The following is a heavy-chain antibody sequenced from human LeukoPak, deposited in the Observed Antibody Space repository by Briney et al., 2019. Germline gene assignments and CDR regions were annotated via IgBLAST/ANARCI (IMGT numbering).Heavy chain of an antibody. D-gene: IGHD3-3*01. CDR1: GYTFTSYG. J-gene: IGHJ6*02. CDR2: ISAYNGNT. Sequence: ASVKVSCKASGYTFTSYGISWVRQAPGQGLEWMGWISAYNGNTNYARKLQGRVTMTTDTSTSTAYMELRSLRSDDTAVYYCARVVRFLEWLLRLQHYYYGMDVWGQGTTVTVSS. CDR3: ARVVRFLEWLLRLQHYYYGMDV. V-gene: IGHV1-18*01.